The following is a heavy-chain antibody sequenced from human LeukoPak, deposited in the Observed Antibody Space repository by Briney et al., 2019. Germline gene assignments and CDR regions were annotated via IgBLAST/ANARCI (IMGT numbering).Heavy chain of an antibody. J-gene: IGHJ4*02. D-gene: IGHD6-13*01. CDR3: ARVWGQLVDF. CDR2: ISSSSTYI. Sequence: GGSLRLSCAASGFTFSSYTMNWVRQAPGKGLEWVSSISSSSTYIYYADSVKGRFTISRDNAKNSLYLQMNSLRAEDTAVYYCARVWGQLVDFWGQGTLLTVSS. CDR1: GFTFSSYT. V-gene: IGHV3-21*01.